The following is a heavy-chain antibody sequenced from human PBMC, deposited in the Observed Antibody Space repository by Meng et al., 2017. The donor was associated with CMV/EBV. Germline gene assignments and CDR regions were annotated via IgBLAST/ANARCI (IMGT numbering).Heavy chain of an antibody. Sequence: VQLPRWGAGLLKPSEAWSLHCVVVGWSFSGYYWGGIRQPPGKGLEWIGEINHSGSTNYNPSLKSRVTISVDTSKNQFSLKLSSVTAADTAVYYCARGVGGWFNPWGQGTLVTVSS. CDR3: ARGVGGWFNP. D-gene: IGHD1-26*01. CDR1: GWSFSGYY. J-gene: IGHJ5*02. V-gene: IGHV4-34*01. CDR2: INHSGST.